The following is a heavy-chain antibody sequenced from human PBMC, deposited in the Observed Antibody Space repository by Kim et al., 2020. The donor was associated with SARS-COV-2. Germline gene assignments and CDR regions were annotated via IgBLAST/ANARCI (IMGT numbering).Heavy chain of an antibody. V-gene: IGHV4-34*01. CDR3: ARGRESYNALLWFGEGDY. D-gene: IGHD3-10*01. Sequence: KSRVTISVDTSKNQFSLKLSSVTAAGTAVYYCARGRESYNALLWFGEGDYWGQGTLVTVSS. J-gene: IGHJ4*02.